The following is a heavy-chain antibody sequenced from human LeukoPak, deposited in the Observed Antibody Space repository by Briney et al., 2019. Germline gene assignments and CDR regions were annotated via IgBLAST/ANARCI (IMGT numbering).Heavy chain of an antibody. CDR2: ISWNSGSI. CDR3: AKDQTPTMVRGVIFDY. CDR1: GFTFDDYA. J-gene: IGHJ4*02. D-gene: IGHD3-10*01. Sequence: GRSLRLSCAASGFTFDDYAMHWVRQAPGKGLEWVSGISWNSGSIGYADSVKGRFTISRDNAKNSLYLQMNSLRAGDTALYYCAKDQTPTMVRGVIFDYWGQGTLVTVSS. V-gene: IGHV3-9*01.